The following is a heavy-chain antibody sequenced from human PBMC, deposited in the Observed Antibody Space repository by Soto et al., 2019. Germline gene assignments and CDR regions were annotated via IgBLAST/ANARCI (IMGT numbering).Heavy chain of an antibody. CDR3: AKELLWFGEFHY. CDR2: ISYDGSNK. J-gene: IGHJ4*02. D-gene: IGHD3-10*01. Sequence: QVQLVESGGGVVQPGRSLRLSCAASGFTFSSYGMHWVRRAPGKGLEWVAVISYDGSNKYYADSVKGRFTISRDNSKNTLYLQMNSLRAEDTAVYYCAKELLWFGEFHYWGQGTLVTVSS. V-gene: IGHV3-30*18. CDR1: GFTFSSYG.